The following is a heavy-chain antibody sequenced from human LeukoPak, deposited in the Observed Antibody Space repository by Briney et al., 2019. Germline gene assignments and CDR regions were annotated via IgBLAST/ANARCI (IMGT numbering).Heavy chain of an antibody. J-gene: IGHJ4*02. D-gene: IGHD6-19*01. CDR1: GGSISSYF. Sequence: KPSETLSLTCTVPGGSISSYFWSWIRQPPGKGLEWIANIYNSGTTNYNPSLKSRVSISADTSKNQLSLKLSSVTAADTAVYYCASTKQWLAFDFWGQGTRVTVSS. CDR2: IYNSGTT. CDR3: ASTKQWLAFDF. V-gene: IGHV4-59*01.